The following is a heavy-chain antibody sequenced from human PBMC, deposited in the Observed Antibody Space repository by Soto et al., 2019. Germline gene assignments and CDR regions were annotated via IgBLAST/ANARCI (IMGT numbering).Heavy chain of an antibody. V-gene: IGHV4-39*01. D-gene: IGHD4-17*01. CDR2: IYYSEST. J-gene: IGHJ4*02. Sequence: SETLSLTCTVPGGSIRSSGYYWGWIRKPPGKGLEWIGSIYYSESTYYKPSLKSRVTLSVDTSKNKFSLKLSSVIAAETAVYYCAGHLATTATTYPRSECYFDYWGQGTLVTVSS. CDR1: GGSIRSSGYY. CDR3: AGHLATTATTYPRSECYFDY.